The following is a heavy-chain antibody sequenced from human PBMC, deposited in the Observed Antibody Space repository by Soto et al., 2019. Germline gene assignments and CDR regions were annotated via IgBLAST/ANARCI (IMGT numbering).Heavy chain of an antibody. CDR1: SGSISSSNW. Sequence: SETLSLTCAVSSGSISSSNWWSWVRQPPGKGLEWIGEIYHSGSTKYNPSLKSRVTISVDKSKNQFSLKLSSVTAADTAVYYCARVVITGTTVKFDYWGQGTLVTVSS. CDR3: ARVVITGTTVKFDY. CDR2: IYHSGST. J-gene: IGHJ4*02. V-gene: IGHV4-4*02. D-gene: IGHD1-7*01.